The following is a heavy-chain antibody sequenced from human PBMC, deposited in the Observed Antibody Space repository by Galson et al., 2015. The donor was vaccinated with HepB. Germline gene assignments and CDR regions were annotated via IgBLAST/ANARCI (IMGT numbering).Heavy chain of an antibody. D-gene: IGHD1-26*01. J-gene: IGHJ1*01. V-gene: IGHV3-33*01. CDR1: GFTFSSYG. Sequence: SLRLSCAASGFTFSSYGTHWVRQAPGKGLEWVAVIWYDGSNKYYADFVKGRFTISRDNSKNTVYLQMNGLRAEDTAMYYCVRGESFEFFLHWGQGTLVTVSS. CDR2: IWYDGSNK. CDR3: VRGESFEFFLH.